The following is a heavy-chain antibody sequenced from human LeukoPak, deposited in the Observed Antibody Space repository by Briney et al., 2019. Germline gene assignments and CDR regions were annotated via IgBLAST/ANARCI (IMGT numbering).Heavy chain of an antibody. CDR2: INPSGGST. Sequence: GASVKVSCKASGYTFTSYYMHWVRQAPGQGLEWMGIINPSGGSTSYAQKFQGRVTMTRDMSTSTVYTELSSLRSEDTAVYYCARDRYSGSYYYYFDYWGQGTLVTVSS. CDR3: ARDRYSGSYYYYFDY. CDR1: GYTFTSYY. D-gene: IGHD1-26*01. J-gene: IGHJ4*02. V-gene: IGHV1-46*01.